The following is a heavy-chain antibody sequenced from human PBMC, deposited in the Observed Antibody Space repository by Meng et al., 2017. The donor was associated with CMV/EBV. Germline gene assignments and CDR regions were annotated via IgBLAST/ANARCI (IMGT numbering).Heavy chain of an antibody. Sequence: ASVKVSCKASGYTFTSYGISWVRQAPGQGLEWMGWISAYNGNTNYAQKLQGRVTMTTDTSTSTAYMELRSLRSDDTAVYYCARSVPAAMEDSSSPGNYYGMDVWGQGTTVTVSS. CDR1: GYTFTSYG. CDR2: ISAYNGNT. CDR3: ARSVPAAMEDSSSPGNYYGMDV. J-gene: IGHJ6*02. D-gene: IGHD2-2*01. V-gene: IGHV1-18*01.